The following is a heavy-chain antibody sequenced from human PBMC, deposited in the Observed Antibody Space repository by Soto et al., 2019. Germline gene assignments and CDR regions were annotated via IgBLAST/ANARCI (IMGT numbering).Heavy chain of an antibody. J-gene: IGHJ5*02. CDR2: IYWDENK. Sequence: QITLKESGPTLVKPTETLTLTCTFSGFSLSTSGVGVGWIRQPPGKALEWLAPIYWDENKRYSPSLKSRLTITKDTSKNQVVLTMTNMAPVHTDTYYCALLYDSSGSNWFDPWGQGTLVTVSS. D-gene: IGHD3-22*01. CDR3: ALLYDSSGSNWFDP. V-gene: IGHV2-5*02. CDR1: GFSLSTSGVG.